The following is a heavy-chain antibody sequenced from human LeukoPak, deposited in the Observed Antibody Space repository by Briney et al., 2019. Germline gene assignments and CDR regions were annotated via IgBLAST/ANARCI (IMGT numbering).Heavy chain of an antibody. V-gene: IGHV3-21*01. CDR3: AIDVPLRLRNDAFDI. D-gene: IGHD3-16*01. Sequence: PGGSLRLTCAASGFTFSSYSMNWVRQAPGKGLEWVSSISSSSSYIYYADSVKGRFTISRDNAKNSLYLQMNSLRAEDTAVYYCAIDVPLRLRNDAFDIWGQGTMVTVSS. J-gene: IGHJ3*02. CDR1: GFTFSSYS. CDR2: ISSSSSYI.